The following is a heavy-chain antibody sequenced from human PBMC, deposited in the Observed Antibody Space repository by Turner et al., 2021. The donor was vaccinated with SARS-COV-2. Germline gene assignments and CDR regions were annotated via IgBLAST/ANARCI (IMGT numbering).Heavy chain of an antibody. CDR1: GFTFDDYA. V-gene: IGHV3-9*01. CDR2: ISWNSGSI. Sequence: EVQLVESGGGLVQPARSLRLSCAASGFTFDDYAMHWVRQAPGKGLEWVSGISWNSGSIAYADSVKGRFTISRDNAKNSLYLQMNSLRAEDTALYYCAKAPNREYYDFWSGYLYYFDYWGQGTLVTVSS. D-gene: IGHD3-3*01. CDR3: AKAPNREYYDFWSGYLYYFDY. J-gene: IGHJ4*02.